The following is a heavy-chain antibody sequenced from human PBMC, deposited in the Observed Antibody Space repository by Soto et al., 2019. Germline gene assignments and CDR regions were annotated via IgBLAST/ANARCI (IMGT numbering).Heavy chain of an antibody. CDR2: IYYSGST. CDR1: GGSISSSSYY. J-gene: IGHJ5*02. V-gene: IGHV4-39*01. D-gene: IGHD6-6*01. CDR3: ASSSGRITWFDP. Sequence: SETLSLTCTVSGGSISSSSYYWGWIRQPPGKGLEWIGSIYYSGSTYYNPSLKSRVTISVDTSKNQFSLKLSSVTAADTAVYYCASSSGRITWFDPWGQGTLVTVSS.